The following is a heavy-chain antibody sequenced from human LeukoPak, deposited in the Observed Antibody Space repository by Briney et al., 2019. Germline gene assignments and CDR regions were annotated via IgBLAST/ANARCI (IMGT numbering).Heavy chain of an antibody. Sequence: GGSLRLSCAASGFTFSSYAMSWVRQAPGKGLEWVSGSTGSGGGTYYADSVKGRFTISRDSSSSTLFLQMKSLRAEDTATYYCAKEVAAGRKGIDYWGQGILVTVSS. V-gene: IGHV3-23*01. D-gene: IGHD6-6*01. J-gene: IGHJ4*02. CDR1: GFTFSSYA. CDR3: AKEVAAGRKGIDY. CDR2: STGSGGGT.